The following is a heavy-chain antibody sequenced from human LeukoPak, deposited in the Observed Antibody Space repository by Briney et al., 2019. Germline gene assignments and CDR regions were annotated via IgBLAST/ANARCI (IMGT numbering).Heavy chain of an antibody. J-gene: IGHJ6*03. CDR3: ARDRIPVAGDNYYYYYYMDV. D-gene: IGHD6-19*01. V-gene: IGHV3-48*03. Sequence: GGSLRLSCGASGFTFSSYEMNWFRQAPGKGLEWVTYISSSGSTIYYADSVKGRFTISRDNAKNSLYLQMNSLRAEDTAVYYCARDRIPVAGDNYYYYYYMDVWGKGTTVTVSS. CDR2: ISSSGSTI. CDR1: GFTFSSYE.